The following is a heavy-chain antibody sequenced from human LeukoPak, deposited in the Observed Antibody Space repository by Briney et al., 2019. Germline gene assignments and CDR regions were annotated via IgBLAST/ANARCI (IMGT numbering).Heavy chain of an antibody. J-gene: IGHJ4*02. Sequence: LTGGSLRLSCAASGFTFSSYAMSWVRQAPGKGLEWVSAISGSGGSTYYPDSVKGRFTISRDNSKNTLYLQMNNLRAEDTVVYYCAESTGYSYGYFDYWGQGTLVTVSS. V-gene: IGHV3-23*01. CDR2: ISGSGGST. D-gene: IGHD5-18*01. CDR3: AESTGYSYGYFDY. CDR1: GFTFSSYA.